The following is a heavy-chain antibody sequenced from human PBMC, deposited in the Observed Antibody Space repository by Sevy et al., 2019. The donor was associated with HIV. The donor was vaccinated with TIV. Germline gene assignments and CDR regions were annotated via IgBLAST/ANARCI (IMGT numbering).Heavy chain of an antibody. V-gene: IGHV3-21*01. CDR1: GFTFSSYS. CDR2: ISSSSSYI. Sequence: GGSLSLSCAASGFTFSSYSMNWVRQAPGKGLEWVSSISSSSSYIYYADSVKGRFTISRDNAKNSLYLQMNSLRAEDTAVYYCVRDRYSGSTMAQYWGQGTLVTVSS. CDR3: VRDRYSGSTMAQY. D-gene: IGHD5-12*01. J-gene: IGHJ4*02.